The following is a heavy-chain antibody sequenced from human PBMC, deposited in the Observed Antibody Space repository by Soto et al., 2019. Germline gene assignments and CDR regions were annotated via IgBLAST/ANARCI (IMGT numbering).Heavy chain of an antibody. CDR3: ARGRPYGMEV. J-gene: IGHJ6*02. Sequence: EVQLVESGGGLVQPGGSLRVSCAASGFTFGSYWMNWVRQAPGKGLVRVSRIDSDGSSTTYADSVKGRFTTSRDNAKNTLYLQMSSLRVEDRAVYYCARGRPYGMEVWGQGTTVTVSS. V-gene: IGHV3-74*01. CDR2: IDSDGSST. CDR1: GFTFGSYW.